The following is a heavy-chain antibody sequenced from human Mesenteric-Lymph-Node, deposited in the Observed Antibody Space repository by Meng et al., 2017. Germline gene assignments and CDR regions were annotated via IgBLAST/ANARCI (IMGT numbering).Heavy chain of an antibody. Sequence: QVPLQESGPGLVTPSQTLALTCTVSGGSISSSKYYWSWMRQPPGKGLEWSGHIYNSGSTYYNPSLKSRITISVDTSKNQFSLKLSSVTAADTAVYYCARGQKGYFDLWGRGTLVTVSS. CDR1: GGSISSSKYY. CDR3: ARGQKGYFDL. J-gene: IGHJ2*01. CDR2: IYNSGST. V-gene: IGHV4-30-4*08.